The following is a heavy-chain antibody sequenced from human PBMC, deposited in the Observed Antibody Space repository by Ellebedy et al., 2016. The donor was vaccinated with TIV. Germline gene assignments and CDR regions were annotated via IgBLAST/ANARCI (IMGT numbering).Heavy chain of an antibody. CDR2: IKQDGIDK. V-gene: IGHV3-7*03. CDR1: GFTSTTYY. J-gene: IGHJ4*02. CDR3: ARDGVGAGLDY. Sequence: PGGSLRLSCAASGFTSTTYYMSWVRQAPGKGLEWLANIKQDGIDKYYVDSVKGLFTISRDNAKNSLYLHMSSLRAEDTAVYYCARDGVGAGLDYWGQGTLVTVSS. D-gene: IGHD3-10*01.